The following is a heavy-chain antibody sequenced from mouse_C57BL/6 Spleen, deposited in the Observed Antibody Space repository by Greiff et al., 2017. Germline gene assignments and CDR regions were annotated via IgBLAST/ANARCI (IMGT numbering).Heavy chain of an antibody. CDR3: SRSDYSSRGENYFDY. Sequence: QVQLQQSGPELVKPGASVKISCKASGYAFSSSWMNWVKQRPGKGLEWIGRIYPGDGDTNYNGKFKGKATLTADKSSSTAYMQLSSLTSEDSAVYFGSRSDYSSRGENYFDYWGQGTTLTVSS. CDR2: IYPGDGDT. CDR1: GYAFSSSW. V-gene: IGHV1-82*01. J-gene: IGHJ2*01. D-gene: IGHD2-5*01.